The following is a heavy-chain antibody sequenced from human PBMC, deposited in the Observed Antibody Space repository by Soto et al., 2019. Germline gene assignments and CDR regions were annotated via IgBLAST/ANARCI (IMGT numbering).Heavy chain of an antibody. V-gene: IGHV3-23*01. CDR2: ISGSGGST. D-gene: IGHD3-10*01. Sequence: PGGSLRLSCAASGFTFSSYAMSWVRQAPGKGLEWVSAISGSGGSTYYADSVKGRFTISRDNSKNTLYLQMNSLRAEDTVVYYCAKIRASSGPHEPIDYWGQGTLVTVSS. CDR1: GFTFSSYA. CDR3: AKIRASSGPHEPIDY. J-gene: IGHJ4*02.